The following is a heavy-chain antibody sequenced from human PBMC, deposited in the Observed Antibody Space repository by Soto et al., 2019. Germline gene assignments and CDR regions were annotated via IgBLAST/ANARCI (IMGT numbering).Heavy chain of an antibody. CDR3: AKDCSGASCGFDI. D-gene: IGHD2-15*01. CDR1: GYTFGKYG. V-gene: IGHV1-18*01. Sequence: QVQLVQSGTEVKKPGASVKVSCKASGYTFGKYGMSWVRQAPGQGLEWVGWISVYHGNTVHAQKFRGGVNMTTDTSTSTAYMELGSLRSDATAIYYCAKDCSGASCGFDIGGQGTLVTVAS. J-gene: IGHJ4*02. CDR2: ISVYHGNT.